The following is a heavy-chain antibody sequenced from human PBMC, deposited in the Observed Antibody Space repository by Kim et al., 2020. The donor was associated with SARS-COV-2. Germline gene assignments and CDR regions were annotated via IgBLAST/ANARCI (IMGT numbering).Heavy chain of an antibody. V-gene: IGHV4-59*08. CDR1: GDSISSYY. J-gene: IGHJ4*02. CDR2: IYYSGST. CDR3: ARHSNRRIDLDY. Sequence: SETLSLTCTVSGDSISSYYWSWIRQPPGKGLEWIGNIYYSGSTNYNPSLKSRVTISADTSKNQLSLKLPSVTAADTAVYYCARHSNRRIDLDYWGQGTLVTVSS. D-gene: IGHD2-21*01.